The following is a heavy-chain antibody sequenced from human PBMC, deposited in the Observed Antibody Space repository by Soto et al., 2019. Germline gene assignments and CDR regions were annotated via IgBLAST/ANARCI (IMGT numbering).Heavy chain of an antibody. Sequence: SETLSLTCTVSGGSISGYYWTWIRQPAGKGLEWIGRIYSSGTTKYNPSLKSRVTMSLDTSKNQFSLRLSSVTATDTAVYYCARGQRFSDWFDPWGPGTLVT. CDR3: ARGQRFSDWFDP. D-gene: IGHD3-3*01. V-gene: IGHV4-4*07. J-gene: IGHJ5*02. CDR2: IYSSGTT. CDR1: GGSISGYY.